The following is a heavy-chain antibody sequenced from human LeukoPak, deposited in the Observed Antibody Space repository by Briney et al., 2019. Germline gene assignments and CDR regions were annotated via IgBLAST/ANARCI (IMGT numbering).Heavy chain of an antibody. V-gene: IGHV3-23*01. CDR3: AKWGDYDVLTGYYVSDY. J-gene: IGHJ4*02. Sequence: GGSVRLSCAASGFTFSNYAMSWVRQAPGKGLEWVSAITGSGGNTYYADSVKGRFTISRDNSKNTVFLQMNSLRAEDTAVYYCAKWGDYDVLTGYYVSDYWGQGTLVTVPS. CDR1: GFTFSNYA. D-gene: IGHD3-9*01. CDR2: ITGSGGNT.